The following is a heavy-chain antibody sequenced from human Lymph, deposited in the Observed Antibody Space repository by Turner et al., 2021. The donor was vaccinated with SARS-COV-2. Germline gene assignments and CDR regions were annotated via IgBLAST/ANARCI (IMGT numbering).Heavy chain of an antibody. CDR1: VFTFSTYS. J-gene: IGHJ4*02. CDR2: ISSSSSYR. CDR3: ARDIPTTADYFDY. V-gene: IGHV3-21*01. Sequence: EVQLVESGGGLVKPGGSLRLSCAASVFTFSTYSMNWVRQAPGKGREWITSISSSSSYRYYADSVKGRFTISRDDAKNSLYLQMNSLRAEDTAVYYCARDIPTTADYFDYWGQGTLVTVSS. D-gene: IGHD4-17*01.